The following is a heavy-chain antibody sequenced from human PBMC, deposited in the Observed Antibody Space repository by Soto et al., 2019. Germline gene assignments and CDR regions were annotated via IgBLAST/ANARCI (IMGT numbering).Heavy chain of an antibody. V-gene: IGHV1-18*01. CDR3: ARFYSSGWPRGYFDY. J-gene: IGHJ4*02. Sequence: QVQLVQSGGEVKKPGASVKVSCKAAGHTFTSHGISWVRQAPGQGLEWMGWISTFHGSINYAQKFQGRVTMTTDTSTSTAYMELRSLRSDDTAVYYCARFYSSGWPRGYFDYWGQGTPVTVSA. CDR2: ISTFHGSI. CDR1: GHTFTSHG. D-gene: IGHD6-19*01.